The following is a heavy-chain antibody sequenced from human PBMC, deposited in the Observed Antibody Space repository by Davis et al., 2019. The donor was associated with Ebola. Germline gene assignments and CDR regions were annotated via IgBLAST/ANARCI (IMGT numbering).Heavy chain of an antibody. CDR3: ARSQAAGTFDY. J-gene: IGHJ4*02. D-gene: IGHD1/OR15-1a*01. CDR1: GFTVSSNY. CDR2: IYSGGST. V-gene: IGHV3-66*01. Sequence: GESLKISCAASGFTVSSNYMSWVRQAPGKGLEWVSVIYSGGSTYYADSVKGRFTISRDNSKNTLYLQMNSLRAEDTAVYYCARSQAAGTFDYWGQGTLVTVSS.